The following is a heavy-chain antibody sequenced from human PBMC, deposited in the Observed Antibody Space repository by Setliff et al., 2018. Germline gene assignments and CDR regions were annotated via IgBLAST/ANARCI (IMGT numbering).Heavy chain of an antibody. D-gene: IGHD1-26*01. J-gene: IGHJ4*02. CDR3: ARDNTIVGATDY. Sequence: SQTLSLTRAVSGGSITSGSYYWSWIRQPAGEGLEWIGRLHTSGTTVYNPSLKGRVTISADTSTNHFSLKLTSVTAADTAVYYCARDNTIVGATDYWGQGALVTVSS. V-gene: IGHV4-61*02. CDR2: LHTSGTT. CDR1: GGSITSGSYY.